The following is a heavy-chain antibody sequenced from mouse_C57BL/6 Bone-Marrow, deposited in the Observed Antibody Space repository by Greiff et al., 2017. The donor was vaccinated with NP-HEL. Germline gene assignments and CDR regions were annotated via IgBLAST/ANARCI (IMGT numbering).Heavy chain of an antibody. J-gene: IGHJ4*01. CDR3: ARRGVTTYYYAMDY. CDR2: IYPGSGNA. D-gene: IGHD2-2*01. V-gene: IGHV1-66*01. Sequence: QVQLQQSGPELVKPGASVKISCKASGYSFTSYYIHWVKQRPGQGLEWIGWIYPGSGNAKYNEKFKGKATLTADTSSSTAYMQLSSLTSEDSAVYYCARRGVTTYYYAMDYWGQGTSVTVSS. CDR1: GYSFTSYY.